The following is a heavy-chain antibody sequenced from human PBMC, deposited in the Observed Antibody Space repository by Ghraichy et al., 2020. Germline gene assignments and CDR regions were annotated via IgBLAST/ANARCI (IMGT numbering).Heavy chain of an antibody. Sequence: SETLSLTCTVSGGSISSYYWSWIRQPPGKGLEWIGYIYYSGSTNYNPSLKSRVTISVDTSKNQFSLKLSSVTAADTAVYYCARRQEGIAAADNYYYYMDVWGKGTTVTVSS. J-gene: IGHJ6*03. CDR1: GGSISSYY. CDR2: IYYSGST. CDR3: ARRQEGIAAADNYYYYMDV. V-gene: IGHV4-59*08. D-gene: IGHD6-13*01.